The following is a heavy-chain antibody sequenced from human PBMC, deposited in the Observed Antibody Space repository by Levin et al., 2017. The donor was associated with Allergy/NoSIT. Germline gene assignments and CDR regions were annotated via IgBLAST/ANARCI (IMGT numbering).Heavy chain of an antibody. CDR3: AKPLYCATTSCYMGAFES. D-gene: IGHD2-2*01. Sequence: RSQTLSLTCTVSGASINSNYYYWGWIRQPPGKGLEWIGNIYYNGKSYDNPSLRSRVSISMDTSRNQFSLRLTYVSAADTAVYYCAKPLYCATTSCYMGAFESWGHGTLVTVSS. J-gene: IGHJ3*02. CDR1: GASINSNYYY. V-gene: IGHV4-39*01. CDR2: IYYNGKS.